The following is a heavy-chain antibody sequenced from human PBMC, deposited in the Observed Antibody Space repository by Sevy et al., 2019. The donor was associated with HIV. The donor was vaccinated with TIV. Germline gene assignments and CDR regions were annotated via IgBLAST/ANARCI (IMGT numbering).Heavy chain of an antibody. J-gene: IGHJ4*02. CDR3: TRSDTLLGLGY. CDR1: GFTFGDYA. Sequence: GGSLRLSCTASGFTFGDYAMSWFRQAPGKGLEWVGFIRSKAYGGTTEYAASVKGRFTISRDDSQSIAYLQMNSPKTEDTAVYYCTRSDTLLGLGYWGQGTLVTVSS. V-gene: IGHV3-49*03. CDR2: IRSKAYGGTT. D-gene: IGHD3-16*01.